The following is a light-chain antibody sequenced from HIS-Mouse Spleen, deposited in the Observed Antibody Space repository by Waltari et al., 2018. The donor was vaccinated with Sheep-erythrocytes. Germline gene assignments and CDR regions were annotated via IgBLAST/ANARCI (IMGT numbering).Light chain of an antibody. J-gene: IGLJ1*01. Sequence: QSALTQPPSASGSPGQSVTISCTGTSSDDGGYNYVSWYQQHPGKAPKLMIYEVSKRPSGVPDRFSGSKSGNTASLTISGLQAEDEADYYCCSYAGSYNHVFATGTKVTVL. CDR3: CSYAGSYNHV. CDR2: EVS. CDR1: SSDDGGYNY. V-gene: IGLV2-8*01.